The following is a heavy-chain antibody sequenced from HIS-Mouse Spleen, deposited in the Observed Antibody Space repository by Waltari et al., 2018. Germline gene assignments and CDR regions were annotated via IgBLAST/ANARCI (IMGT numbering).Heavy chain of an antibody. D-gene: IGHD1-7*01. CDR3: ARALYNWNYVDAFDI. Sequence: QVQLVESGGGVVQPGRSLSLSCAASGFTFSSYAMPWVRQAPGKGLEWVAVISYDGSNKYYADSVKGRFTISRDNSKNTLYLQMNSLRAEDTAVYYCARALYNWNYVDAFDIWGQGTMVTVSS. J-gene: IGHJ3*02. V-gene: IGHV3-30*04. CDR1: GFTFSSYA. CDR2: ISYDGSNK.